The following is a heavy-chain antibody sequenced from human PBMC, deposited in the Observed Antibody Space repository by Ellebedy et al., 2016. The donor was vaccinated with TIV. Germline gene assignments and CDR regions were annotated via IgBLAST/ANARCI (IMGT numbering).Heavy chain of an antibody. Sequence: GESLKISCAASGFTFSSYAMSWVRQAPGKGLEWVSAISGSGGSTYYADSVKGRFTISRDNSKNTLYLQMNSLRAEDTAVYYCAKVYYDSSGYRIFDYWGQGTLVTVSS. CDR3: AKVYYDSSGYRIFDY. CDR2: ISGSGGST. J-gene: IGHJ4*02. CDR1: GFTFSSYA. V-gene: IGHV3-23*01. D-gene: IGHD3-22*01.